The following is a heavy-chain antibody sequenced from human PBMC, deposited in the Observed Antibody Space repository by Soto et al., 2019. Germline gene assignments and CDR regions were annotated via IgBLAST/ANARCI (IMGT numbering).Heavy chain of an antibody. CDR2: IYYTGTH. Sequence: SETLCLTCTVSGGPLSSGIYYLRRLRQSPGKRLAWIATIYYTGTHKYNPSLKSRVTISVDTSKNQFSLRLTSVTAADTAVYYFVRATSRYFALSSAFHHWGQGTLVTV. CDR3: VRATSRYFALSSAFHH. D-gene: IGHD3-9*01. V-gene: IGHV4-61*01. CDR1: GGPLSSGIYY. J-gene: IGHJ5*02.